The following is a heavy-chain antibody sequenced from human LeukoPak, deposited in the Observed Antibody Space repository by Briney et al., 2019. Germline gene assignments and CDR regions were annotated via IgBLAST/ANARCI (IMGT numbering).Heavy chain of an antibody. D-gene: IGHD3-10*01. CDR3: AREPYYYGSGSHPRNY. J-gene: IGHJ4*02. Sequence: SETLPLTCTVSGGSISSSSYYWGWIRQPPGKGLEWIGSIYYSGSTYYNPSLKSRVTISVDTSKNQFSLKLSSVTAADTAVYYCAREPYYYGSGSHPRNYWGQGTLVTVSS. CDR2: IYYSGST. V-gene: IGHV4-39*07. CDR1: GGSISSSSYY.